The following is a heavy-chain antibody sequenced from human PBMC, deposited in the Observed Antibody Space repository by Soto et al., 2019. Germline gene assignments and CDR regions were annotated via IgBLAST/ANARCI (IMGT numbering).Heavy chain of an antibody. Sequence: GGSLRLSCAASGFTFSSYGMHWVRQAPGKGLEWVAVIWYDGSNKYYADSVKGRFTISRDNSKNTLYLQMNSLRAEDTAVYYCAREGRGVVVVAATNAFDIWGQGTMVIVSS. D-gene: IGHD2-15*01. V-gene: IGHV3-33*01. J-gene: IGHJ3*02. CDR2: IWYDGSNK. CDR3: AREGRGVVVVAATNAFDI. CDR1: GFTFSSYG.